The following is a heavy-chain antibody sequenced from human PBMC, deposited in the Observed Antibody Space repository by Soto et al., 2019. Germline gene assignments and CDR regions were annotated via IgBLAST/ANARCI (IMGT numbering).Heavy chain of an antibody. D-gene: IGHD6-19*01. CDR3: ARLAYSSGFYYFDY. V-gene: IGHV4-59*08. Sequence: QVQLQESGPGLVKPSETLSLTCTVSGGSISSYYWSWIRQPPGKGLECIGYIYYSGSTNNNPSLKSRVTISLDMSKNPFSLKLSSVTAADTAVYFCARLAYSSGFYYFDYWGQGTLVTVPS. CDR1: GGSISSYY. CDR2: IYYSGST. J-gene: IGHJ4*02.